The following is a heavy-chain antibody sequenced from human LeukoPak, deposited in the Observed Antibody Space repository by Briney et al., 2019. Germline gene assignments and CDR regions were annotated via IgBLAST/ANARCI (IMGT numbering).Heavy chain of an antibody. V-gene: IGHV3-48*03. Sequence: GGSLRLSCAASGFTFSSYEMNWVRQAPGKGLEWVSYISSSGSTIYYADSVKGRFTISRDNAKNSLCLQMNSLRAEDTAVYYCARGPDWFDPWGQGTLVTVSS. CDR1: GFTFSSYE. CDR3: ARGPDWFDP. CDR2: ISSSGSTI. J-gene: IGHJ5*02.